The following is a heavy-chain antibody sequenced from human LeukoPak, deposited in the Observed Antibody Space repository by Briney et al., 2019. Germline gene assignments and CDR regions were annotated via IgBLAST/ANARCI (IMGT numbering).Heavy chain of an antibody. V-gene: IGHV1-2*02. CDR1: GYTFTGYY. D-gene: IGHD3-10*01. J-gene: IGHJ5*02. CDR3: ARDRLGFGEPIYWFDP. Sequence: GASVKVSCKASGYTFTGYYMHWVRQAPGQGLEWMGWINPNSGGTNYAQKFQGRVTMTRDTSISTAYMELSRLRSDDTAVYYCARDRLGFGEPIYWFDPWGQGTLVTVSS. CDR2: INPNSGGT.